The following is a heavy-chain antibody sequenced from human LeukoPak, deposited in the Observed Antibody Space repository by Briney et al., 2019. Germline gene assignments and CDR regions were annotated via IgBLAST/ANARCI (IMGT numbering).Heavy chain of an antibody. CDR3: ARPRGYVWGSSLFDY. D-gene: IGHD3-16*01. CDR1: GGTFSNYA. CDR2: IIPIFDTA. Sequence: EASVKVSCKASGGTFSNYAISWVRQAPGQGLEWMGGIIPIFDTADYAQKFQGRLTITADESTSTAYMELSSVTAADTAVYYCARPRGYVWGSSLFDYWGQGTLVTVSS. J-gene: IGHJ4*02. V-gene: IGHV1-69*13.